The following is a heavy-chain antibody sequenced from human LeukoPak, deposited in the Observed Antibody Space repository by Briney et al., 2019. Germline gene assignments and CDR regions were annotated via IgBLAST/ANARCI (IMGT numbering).Heavy chain of an antibody. J-gene: IGHJ6*02. D-gene: IGHD3-3*01. CDR1: GFTFSSYA. CDR3: ARGGDFWSGYKTHEYGFDV. Sequence: GRSLRLSCAASGFTFSSYAMHWVRQAPGKGLEWVAVISYDGSKKYHADSVKGRFTISRDNSNKMQYLEMDSLRADDTAVYYCARGGDFWSGYKTHEYGFDVWGQGTTVTVSS. V-gene: IGHV3-30-3*01. CDR2: ISYDGSKK.